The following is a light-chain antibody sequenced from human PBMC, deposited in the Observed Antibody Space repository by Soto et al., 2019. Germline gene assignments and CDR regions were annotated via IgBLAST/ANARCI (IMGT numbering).Light chain of an antibody. CDR3: QQYKNRPLT. V-gene: IGKV3-15*01. CDR1: QSVSSN. CDR2: GAS. Sequence: EIVMTQSPATLSVSPGGRATLSCRASQSVSSNLAWYQQKPGQDPRLLIYGASTRATGFPARFSGSGSGTEVALTIIYLQSEDVAVYYCQQYKNRPLTFGGPTKVEIK. J-gene: IGKJ4*01.